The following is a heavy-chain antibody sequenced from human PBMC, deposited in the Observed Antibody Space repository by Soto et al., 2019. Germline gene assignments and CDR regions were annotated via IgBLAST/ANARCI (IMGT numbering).Heavy chain of an antibody. J-gene: IGHJ5*02. CDR2: IVVGSGNT. CDR1: GFTFTSSA. V-gene: IGHV1-58*01. CDR3: AAGNSYDYVWGSYRYTQGFDNWFDP. Sequence: GASVKVSCKASGFTFTSSAVQWVRQARGQRLEWIGWIVVGSGNTNYAQKFQERVTITRDMSTSTAYMELSSLRSEDTAVYYCAAGNSYDYVWGSYRYTQGFDNWFDPWGQGTLVTSPQ. D-gene: IGHD3-16*02.